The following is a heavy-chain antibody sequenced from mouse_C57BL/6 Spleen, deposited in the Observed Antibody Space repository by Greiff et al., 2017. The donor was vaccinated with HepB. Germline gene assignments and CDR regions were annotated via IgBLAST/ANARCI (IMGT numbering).Heavy chain of an antibody. Sequence: QVQLQQSGAELVKPGASVKLSCKASGYTFTEYTIHWVKQRSGQGLEWIGWFYPGSGSIKYNEKFKDKATLTADKSSSTVYMELSRLTSEDSAVYFWARHEDADGYYPYYAMDYWGQGTSVTVSS. D-gene: IGHD2-3*01. V-gene: IGHV1-62-2*01. CDR3: ARHEDADGYYPYYAMDY. J-gene: IGHJ4*01. CDR2: FYPGSGSI. CDR1: GYTFTEYT.